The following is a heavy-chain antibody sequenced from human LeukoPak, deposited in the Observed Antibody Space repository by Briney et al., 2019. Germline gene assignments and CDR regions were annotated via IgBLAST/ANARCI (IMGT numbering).Heavy chain of an antibody. D-gene: IGHD2-2*01. V-gene: IGHV3-21*01. Sequence: GGSLRLSCAASGFTFSSYSMNWVRQAPGKGLEWVSSISSSSSYIYYADSVKGRFTISRDNAKNSPYLQMNSLRAEDTAVYYCAYGIVVVPAAPVQLDYWGQGTLVTVSS. J-gene: IGHJ4*02. CDR1: GFTFSSYS. CDR3: AYGIVVVPAAPVQLDY. CDR2: ISSSSSYI.